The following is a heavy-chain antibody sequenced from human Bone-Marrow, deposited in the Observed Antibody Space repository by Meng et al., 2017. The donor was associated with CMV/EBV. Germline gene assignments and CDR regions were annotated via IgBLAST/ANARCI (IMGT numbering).Heavy chain of an antibody. D-gene: IGHD3-16*01. J-gene: IGHJ6*02. Sequence: GESLKISCTASGFTFDTSAMSWVRQAPGKGLEWVSSISGSGGNIYYSDSVKGRFTISRDNSRKTLFLQADSLRAEDTALYYCARDSGHGGAMDGWGQGTAVTVSS. V-gene: IGHV3-23*01. CDR2: ISGSGGNI. CDR3: ARDSGHGGAMDG. CDR1: GFTFDTSA.